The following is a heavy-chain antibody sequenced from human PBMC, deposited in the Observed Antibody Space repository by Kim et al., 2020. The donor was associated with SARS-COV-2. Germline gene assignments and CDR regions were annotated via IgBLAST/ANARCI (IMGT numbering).Heavy chain of an antibody. CDR1: GGTFSSYA. V-gene: IGHV1-69*13. D-gene: IGHD5-12*01. J-gene: IGHJ6*02. CDR2: IIPIFGTA. Sequence: SVKVSCKASGGTFSSYAISWVRQAPGQGLEWMGGIIPIFGTANYAQKFQGRVTITADESTSTAYMELSSLRSEDTAVYYCAREGDGYKNYYYYGMDVWGQGTTVTVSS. CDR3: AREGDGYKNYYYYGMDV.